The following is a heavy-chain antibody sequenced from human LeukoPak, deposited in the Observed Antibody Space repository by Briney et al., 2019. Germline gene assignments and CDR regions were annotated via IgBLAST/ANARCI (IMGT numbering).Heavy chain of an antibody. V-gene: IGHV3-30*14. Sequence: GRSLRLSCTASGFAFGDYPMSWFRQAPGKGLEWVAFIRYDGSNKYYADSVKGRFTISRDNSKNTLYLQMNSLRAEDTAVYYCASPSGSYYRAAFDIWGQGTMVTVSS. CDR3: ASPSGSYYRAAFDI. CDR1: GFAFGDYP. CDR2: IRYDGSNK. D-gene: IGHD1-26*01. J-gene: IGHJ3*02.